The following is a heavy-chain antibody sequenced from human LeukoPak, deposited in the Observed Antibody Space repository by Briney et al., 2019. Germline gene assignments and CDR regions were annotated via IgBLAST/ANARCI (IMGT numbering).Heavy chain of an antibody. Sequence: PSETLSLTCAVYGGSFSGYYWSWIRQPPRKGLEWIGEINHSGSTNYNPSLKSRVTISVDTSKNQFSLKLSSVTAADTAVYYCARGVIAAAGKRGWFDPWGQGTLVTVSS. CDR2: INHSGST. J-gene: IGHJ5*02. V-gene: IGHV4-34*01. CDR3: ARGVIAAAGKRGWFDP. D-gene: IGHD6-13*01. CDR1: GGSFSGYY.